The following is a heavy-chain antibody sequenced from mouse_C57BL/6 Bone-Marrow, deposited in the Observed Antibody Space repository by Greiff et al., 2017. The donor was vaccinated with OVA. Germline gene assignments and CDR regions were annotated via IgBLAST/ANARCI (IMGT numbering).Heavy chain of an antibody. CDR1: GYTFTSYG. CDR2: IYPRSGNT. V-gene: IGHV1-81*01. CDR3: ASYYYGSGGYAC. Sequence: VQLQQSGAELARPGASVKLSCKASGYTFTSYGISWVKQRTGQGLEWIGEIYPRSGNTYYNEKFKGKATMTADKSSSTAYMELRSLTSEDSAVYFCASYYYGSGGYACWGQGTLVTVAA. J-gene: IGHJ3*01. D-gene: IGHD1-1*01.